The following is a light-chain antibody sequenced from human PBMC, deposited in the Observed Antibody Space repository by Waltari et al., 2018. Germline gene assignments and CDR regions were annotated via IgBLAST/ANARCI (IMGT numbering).Light chain of an antibody. V-gene: IGKV3-15*01. CDR1: QNIHDN. Sequence: EVLMTQSPATLSVSPGERASLPCRASQNIHDNLAWYQQKPGQAPRLLIYGASTRATDIPARFRGSGSGTEFTLTINSLQSEDLGIYYCQQYNKWPPLTFGGGTKVEIK. CDR3: QQYNKWPPLT. CDR2: GAS. J-gene: IGKJ4*01.